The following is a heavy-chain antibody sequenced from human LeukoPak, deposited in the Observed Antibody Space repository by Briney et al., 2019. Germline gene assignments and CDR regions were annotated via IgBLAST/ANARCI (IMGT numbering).Heavy chain of an antibody. D-gene: IGHD3-9*01. CDR3: ATRGYFDWLFPFDY. Sequence: SETLSLTCSVSGGSVSSGSYYWSWIRQPPGKGLEWIGYIYYSGSTNYNPSLKSRVTISVDTSKNQFSLKLSSVTAADTAVYYCATRGYFDWLFPFDYWGQGTLVTVSS. CDR1: GGSVSSGSYY. V-gene: IGHV4-61*01. J-gene: IGHJ4*02. CDR2: IYYSGST.